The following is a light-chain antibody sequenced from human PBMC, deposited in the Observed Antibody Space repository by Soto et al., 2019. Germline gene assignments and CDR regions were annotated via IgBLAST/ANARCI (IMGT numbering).Light chain of an antibody. Sequence: DIQMTQSPSSLSASVGDRVTITCQASQDISNHVSWYQLKPGKAPKHLIYDASNLEKGVPSRFSGGGSGTVFTFTIISLQPDDIATYYCQEYDDLEFTFGPGT. CDR2: DAS. CDR3: QEYDDLEFT. J-gene: IGKJ3*01. CDR1: QDISNH. V-gene: IGKV1-33*01.